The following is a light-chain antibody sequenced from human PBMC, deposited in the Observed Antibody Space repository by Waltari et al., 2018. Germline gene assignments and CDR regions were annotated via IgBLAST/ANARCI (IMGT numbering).Light chain of an antibody. V-gene: IGLV2-23*02. CDR2: EVS. CDR1: SSDIGSHKI. CDR3: CSYAGSSTLDVV. Sequence: QSALTQPASVSGSPGQSITISCTGTSSDIGSHKIVSRYQQHPGKAPKLMIYEVSKRPSGVSNRFSGSKSGNRASLTISGLQAEDEADYYCCSYAGSSTLDVVFGGGTKLTVL. J-gene: IGLJ2*01.